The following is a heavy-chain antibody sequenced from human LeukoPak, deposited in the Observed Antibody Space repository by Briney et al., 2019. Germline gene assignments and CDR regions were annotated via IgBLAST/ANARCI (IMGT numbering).Heavy chain of an antibody. V-gene: IGHV1-2*06. D-gene: IGHD3-22*01. CDR3: ARTMSRNYYDSSGYYSVGY. CDR1: GYTLTGYY. Sequence: ASVKVSCKASGYTLTGYYMHWVRQAPGQGLEWMGRINPNSGGTNYAQKFQGRVTMTRDTSISTAYMELSRLRSDDTAVYYCARTMSRNYYDSSGYYSVGYWGQGTLVTVSS. J-gene: IGHJ4*02. CDR2: INPNSGGT.